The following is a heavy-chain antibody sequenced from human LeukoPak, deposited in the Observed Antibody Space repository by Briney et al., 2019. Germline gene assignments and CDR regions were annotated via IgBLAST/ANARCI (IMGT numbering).Heavy chain of an antibody. CDR2: ISAYSGST. CDR1: GYTFAHSG. V-gene: IGHV1-18*01. CDR3: ARGGSNWNYQYYFDY. J-gene: IGHJ4*02. D-gene: IGHD1-7*01. Sequence: ASVKVSCKASGYTFAHSGINWVRQAPGQGLGWLGWISAYSGSTNYAQKFQGRVTMTIDTSTTTAYMELRGLRSDDTAVYYCARGGSNWNYQYYFDYWGQGTLVTVSS.